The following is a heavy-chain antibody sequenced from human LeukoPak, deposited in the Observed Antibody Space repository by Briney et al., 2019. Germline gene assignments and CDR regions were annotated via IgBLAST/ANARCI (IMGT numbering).Heavy chain of an antibody. CDR3: ARLDTYYYDTTPTYAFDI. Sequence: SETLSLTCTVSGGSISSYYWSWIRQPPGKGLEWIGYIYYSGSTNYNPSLKSRVTISVDTSKNQFSLKLSSVTAADTAVYYCARLDTYYYDTTPTYAFDIWGQGTLVTVSS. D-gene: IGHD3-22*01. V-gene: IGHV4-59*01. CDR1: GGSISSYY. CDR2: IYYSGST. J-gene: IGHJ3*02.